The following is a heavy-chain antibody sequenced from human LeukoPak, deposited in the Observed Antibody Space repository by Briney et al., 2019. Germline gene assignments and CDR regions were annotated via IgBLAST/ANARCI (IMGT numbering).Heavy chain of an antibody. V-gene: IGHV1-2*06. CDR2: INPNSGGT. CDR3: ARGGGEVATQYYYYYGMDV. D-gene: IGHD5-12*01. Sequence: RASVKVSCKASGYTFTDYYIHWVRQAPGQGLEWMVRINPNSGGTNYAQKFQGRVTITADESTSTAYMELSSLRSEDTAVYYCARGGGEVATQYYYYYGMDVWGQGTTVTVSS. CDR1: GYTFTDYY. J-gene: IGHJ6*02.